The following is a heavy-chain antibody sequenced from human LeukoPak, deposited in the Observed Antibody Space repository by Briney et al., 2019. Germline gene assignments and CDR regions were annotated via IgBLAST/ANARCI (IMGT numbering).Heavy chain of an antibody. CDR1: GFSLTTSGVG. CDR3: AHRLGPRGSSWSSAFFDY. J-gene: IGHJ4*02. Sequence: SGPTLVNPTQTLTFTCTFSGFSLTTSGVGVGWIRQPPGKALECLALIYWDDDKRYSPSLKNRLTITKDTSKNQVVLTMTNMDPVDTATYYCAHRLGPRGSSWSSAFFDYWGQGTLVTVSS. V-gene: IGHV2-5*02. D-gene: IGHD6-13*01. CDR2: IYWDDDK.